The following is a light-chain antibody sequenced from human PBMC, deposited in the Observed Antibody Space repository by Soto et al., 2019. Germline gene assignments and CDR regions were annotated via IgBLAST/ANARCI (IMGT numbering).Light chain of an antibody. CDR2: GAS. CDR3: QQYNTWPPLT. Sequence: ILMTQSPATLSVSPGERATLSCRASQSVSSNLAWYQQKPGQTPRLLIYGASTRATGIPARFSGSGSGTEVTLTISSLQSEDFAVYYCQQYNTWPPLTFGGGTKVEIK. CDR1: QSVSSN. J-gene: IGKJ4*01. V-gene: IGKV3-15*01.